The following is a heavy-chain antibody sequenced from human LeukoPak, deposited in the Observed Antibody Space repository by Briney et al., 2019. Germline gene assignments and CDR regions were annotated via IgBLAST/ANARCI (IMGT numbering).Heavy chain of an antibody. D-gene: IGHD2-15*01. J-gene: IGHJ5*02. CDR2: IYYSGNT. CDR1: GGSISDYY. Sequence: SETLSLTCTVSGGSISDYYWSWIRQPPEKGLEWIAYIYYSGNTKVNPSLKSRVTVSVDTSKNQFSLKLTSVTAADTAVYYCARDKWSGGGLAQFDPWGQGTLVTVSS. CDR3: ARDKWSGGGLAQFDP. V-gene: IGHV4-59*01.